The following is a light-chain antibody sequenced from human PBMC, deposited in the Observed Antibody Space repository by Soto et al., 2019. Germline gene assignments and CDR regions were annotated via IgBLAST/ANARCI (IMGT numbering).Light chain of an antibody. CDR3: QQYGNSIPIT. J-gene: IGKJ5*01. CDR1: QSIRNF. CDR2: DAS. Sequence: EIVLTQSPGTLSLSPGERATLSCRASQSIRNFLAWYQQKPGRAPRLLIYDASNGATGIPPRFSGSGSGTDFTLTISRLEPEDFAVYYCQQYGNSIPITFGQGTRREIK. V-gene: IGKV3-11*01.